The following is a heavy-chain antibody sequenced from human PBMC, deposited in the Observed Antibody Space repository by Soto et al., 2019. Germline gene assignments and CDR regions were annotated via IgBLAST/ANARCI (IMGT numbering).Heavy chain of an antibody. D-gene: IGHD2-21*01. CDR3: AKVRASYLSASYFYYGLEV. V-gene: IGHV3-23*01. CDR2: ISGSGSSV. CDR1: GFTFSSYA. J-gene: IGHJ6*02. Sequence: PGGSLRLSCAASGFTFSSYAMSWVRQAPGKGLEWVSAISGSGSSVYLADSVRGRFAMSRDLSTNTVSLQMNSLTVEDTVIYYCAKVRASYLSASYFYYGLEVWGQGTTVTVSS.